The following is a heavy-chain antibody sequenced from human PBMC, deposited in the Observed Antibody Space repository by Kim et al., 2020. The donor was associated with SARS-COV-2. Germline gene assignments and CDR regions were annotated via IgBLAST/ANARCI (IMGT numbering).Heavy chain of an antibody. Sequence: KFQGRVTMTRDTSQSTVYMELSSLRSEDTAVYYCARVRAYYDSSGYMSYWGQGTLVTVSS. CDR3: ARVRAYYDSSGYMSY. D-gene: IGHD3-22*01. V-gene: IGHV1-46*01. J-gene: IGHJ4*02.